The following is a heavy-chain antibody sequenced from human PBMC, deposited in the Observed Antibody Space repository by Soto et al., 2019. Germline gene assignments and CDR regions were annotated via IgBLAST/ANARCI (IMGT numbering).Heavy chain of an antibody. Sequence: SVKVSCKASGGTFSSYTISWVRQAPGQGLEWMGRIIPILGIANYAQKFQGRVTITADKSTSTAYMELSSLRSEDTAVYYCARDLMVYYYGRDVWGQGTTVTVSS. CDR1: GGTFSSYT. CDR3: ARDLMVYYYGRDV. V-gene: IGHV1-69*04. CDR2: IIPILGIA. J-gene: IGHJ6*02. D-gene: IGHD2-8*01.